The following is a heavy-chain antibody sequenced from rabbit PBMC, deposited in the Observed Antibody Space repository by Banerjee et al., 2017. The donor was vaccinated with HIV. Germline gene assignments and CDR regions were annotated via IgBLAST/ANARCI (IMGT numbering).Heavy chain of an antibody. V-gene: IGHV1S40*01. CDR2: IYTSSGSA. CDR1: GIDFSSYYY. Sequence: QSLEESGGGLVKPGGTLTLTCKASGIDFSSYYYMCWVRQAPGKGLELIACIYTSSGSALYVSWAKGRFTISKTSSTTVTLQMNSLTAADTATYFCARRWGSMDLWGQGTLVTFS. CDR3: ARRWGSMDL. J-gene: IGHJ3*01. D-gene: IGHD3-1*01.